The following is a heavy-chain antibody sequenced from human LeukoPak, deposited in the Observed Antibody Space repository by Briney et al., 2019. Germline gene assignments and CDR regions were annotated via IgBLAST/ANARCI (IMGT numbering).Heavy chain of an antibody. D-gene: IGHD5-18*01. CDR2: ISSSGSTI. CDR1: GFTFSSYE. Sequence: GGSLRLSCAASGFTFSSYEMNWVRQAPGKGLEWVSYISSSGSTIYYADSVKGRFTISRDNAKNSLYLQMNSLRAEDTAVYYCASFATYGYSYRYYLDYWGQGTLVTVSS. J-gene: IGHJ4*02. V-gene: IGHV3-48*03. CDR3: ASFATYGYSYRYYLDY.